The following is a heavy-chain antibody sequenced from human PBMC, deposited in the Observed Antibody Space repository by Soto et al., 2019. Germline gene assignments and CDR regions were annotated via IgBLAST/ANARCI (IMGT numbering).Heavy chain of an antibody. CDR3: AREEYSSSPYYYYYMDV. D-gene: IGHD6-6*01. V-gene: IGHV1-69*04. J-gene: IGHJ6*03. CDR1: GGTFSSYT. Sequence: SVKVSCKASGGTFSSYTISWVRQAPGQGLEWMGRIIPILGIANYAQKFQGRVTLTADKSTSTAYMELSSLRSEDTAVYYCAREEYSSSPYYYYYMDVWGKGSTVTVSS. CDR2: IIPILGIA.